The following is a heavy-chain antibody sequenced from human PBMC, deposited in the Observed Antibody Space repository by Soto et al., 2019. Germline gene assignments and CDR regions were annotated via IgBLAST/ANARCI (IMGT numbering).Heavy chain of an antibody. V-gene: IGHV4-4*07. CDR3: AREISSPQLGHYYYYGMDV. J-gene: IGHJ6*02. CDR2: IYTSGST. D-gene: IGHD6-13*01. CDR1: GGSISSYY. Sequence: QVQLQESGPGLVKPSETLSLTCTVSGGSISSYYWSWIRQPAGKGLEWIGRIYTSGSTNYNPSLKSRVTMSVDTSKNQFSLKLSSVTAADTAVYYCAREISSPQLGHYYYYGMDVWGQGTTVTVSS.